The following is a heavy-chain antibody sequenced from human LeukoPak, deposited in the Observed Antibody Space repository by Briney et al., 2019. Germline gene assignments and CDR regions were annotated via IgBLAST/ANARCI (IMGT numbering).Heavy chain of an antibody. Sequence: GGSLRLSCAASGFTFDDYAMHWVRHAPGKGLEWVSLISWDGGSTYYADSVKGRFTISRDNSKNSLYLQMNSLRAEDTALYYCAKAGSGYSVYYFDYWGQGTLVTVSS. CDR1: GFTFDDYA. CDR3: AKAGSGYSVYYFDY. V-gene: IGHV3-43D*04. CDR2: ISWDGGST. J-gene: IGHJ4*02. D-gene: IGHD3-22*01.